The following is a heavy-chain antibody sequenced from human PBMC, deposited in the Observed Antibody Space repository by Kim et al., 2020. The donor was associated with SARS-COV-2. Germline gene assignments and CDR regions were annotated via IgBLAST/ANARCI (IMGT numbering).Heavy chain of an antibody. Sequence: GGSLRLSCAASGFTFSSYAMHWVRQAPGKGLEWVAVISYDGSNKYYADSVKGRFTFSRDNSKNTLYLQMNSLRTEDTAVYYCARDLGLSDSSGHPGGYF. CDR3: ARDLGLSDSSGHPGGYF. D-gene: IGHD3-22*01. CDR1: GFTFSSYA. J-gene: IGHJ4*03. V-gene: IGHV3-30-3*01. CDR2: ISYDGSNK.